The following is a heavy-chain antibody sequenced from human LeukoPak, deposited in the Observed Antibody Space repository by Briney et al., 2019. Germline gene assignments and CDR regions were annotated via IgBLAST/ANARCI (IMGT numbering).Heavy chain of an antibody. J-gene: IGHJ4*02. CDR3: GRTGSIDY. D-gene: IGHD7-27*01. Sequence: GGSLRLACVASGFTFSAYDMNWMRQAPGKGLEWISFIGTSGNTKYYADSVKGRFTISRDNAKNSLYLQMTSLRDEDTAVYYCGRTGSIDYWGQGTVLRVSS. V-gene: IGHV3-11*01. CDR2: IGTSGNTK. CDR1: GFTFSAYD.